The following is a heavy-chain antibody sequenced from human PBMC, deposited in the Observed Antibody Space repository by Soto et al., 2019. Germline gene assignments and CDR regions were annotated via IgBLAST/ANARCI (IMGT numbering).Heavy chain of an antibody. D-gene: IGHD4-17*01. CDR2: IIPILGIA. Sequence: ASVKVSCKASGGTFSSYTISWVRQAPGQGLEWMGRIIPILGIANYAQKFQGRVTITADKSTSTAYMELSSLRSEDTAVYYCARTPTVTTFPFDYWGQGTLVTVSS. CDR1: GGTFSSYT. J-gene: IGHJ4*02. CDR3: ARTPTVTTFPFDY. V-gene: IGHV1-69*02.